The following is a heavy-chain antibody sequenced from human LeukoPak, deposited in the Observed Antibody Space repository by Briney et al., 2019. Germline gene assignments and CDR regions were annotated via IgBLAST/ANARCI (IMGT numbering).Heavy chain of an antibody. Sequence: SETLSLTCTVSGGSISSYYWSWIRQPPGKGLEWIGYIYYSGSTNYNPSLKSRVTISVDTSKNQFSLKLSSVTAADTAVYYCARGDKWEPLGYWGQGTLVTVSS. CDR3: ARGDKWEPLGY. CDR2: IYYSGST. CDR1: GGSISSYY. D-gene: IGHD1-26*01. V-gene: IGHV4-59*08. J-gene: IGHJ4*02.